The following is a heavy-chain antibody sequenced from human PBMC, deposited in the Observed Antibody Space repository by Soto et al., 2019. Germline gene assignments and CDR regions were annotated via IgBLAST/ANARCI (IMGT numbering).Heavy chain of an antibody. CDR2: IYPGDSDT. D-gene: IGHD2-2*01. Sequence: PGESLKISCKGSGYSFTSYWIGWVRQMPGKGLEWMGIIYPGDSDTRYSPSFQGQVTIPADKSISTAYLQWSSLKASDTAMYYCATLGYCSSTSCATHYGMDVWGQGTTVTVSS. CDR3: ATLGYCSSTSCATHYGMDV. V-gene: IGHV5-51*01. CDR1: GYSFTSYW. J-gene: IGHJ6*02.